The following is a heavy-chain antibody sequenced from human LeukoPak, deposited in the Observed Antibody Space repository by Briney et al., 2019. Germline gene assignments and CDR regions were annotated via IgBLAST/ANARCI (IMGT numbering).Heavy chain of an antibody. Sequence: GGSLRLSCAASGFTFSTYSMNWVRQAPGKGLEWVSGISWNSVSIVYADSVKGRFTISRDNAKNSLFLQMNSLRGDDTALYYCAKGGYYDSGGYHVQFYFDYWGQGTLVTVSS. V-gene: IGHV3-9*01. J-gene: IGHJ4*02. CDR1: GFTFSTYS. CDR2: ISWNSVSI. D-gene: IGHD3-22*01. CDR3: AKGGYYDSGGYHVQFYFDY.